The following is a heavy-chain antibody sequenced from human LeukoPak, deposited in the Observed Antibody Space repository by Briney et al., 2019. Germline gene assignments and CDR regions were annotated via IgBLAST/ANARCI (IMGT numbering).Heavy chain of an antibody. J-gene: IGHJ4*02. D-gene: IGHD3-22*01. CDR2: ISSDVSTT. Sequence: PGGSLRLSCAASGFTFRSYWMHWVRQVPGRGLVWVSRISSDVSTTNYADSVTGRFTISRDNATNTLYLQMNSLRAEDTAVYYCARVDSSGYRCYNWGQGTLVTVSS. CDR3: ARVDSSGYRCYN. CDR1: GFTFRSYW. V-gene: IGHV3-74*01.